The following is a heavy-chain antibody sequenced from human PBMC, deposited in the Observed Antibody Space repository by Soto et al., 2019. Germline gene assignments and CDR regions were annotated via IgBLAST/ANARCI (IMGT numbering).Heavy chain of an antibody. D-gene: IGHD3-3*01. CDR1: GGSISSYY. V-gene: IGHV4-4*07. J-gene: IGHJ6*02. CDR2: IYTSGST. Sequence: SETLSLTCTVSGGSISSYYWSWIRQPAGKGLEWIGRIYTSGSTNYNPSLKSRVTMSVDTSKNQFSLKLSSVTAADTAVYYCARELSGNQYDFWSGYYREGHYHYYYGMDVWGQGTTVTVSS. CDR3: ARELSGNQYDFWSGYYREGHYHYYYGMDV.